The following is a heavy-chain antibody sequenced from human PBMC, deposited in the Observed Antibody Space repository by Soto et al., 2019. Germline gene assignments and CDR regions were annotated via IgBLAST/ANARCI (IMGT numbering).Heavy chain of an antibody. CDR3: ARAAVKLGATLFDS. Sequence: ETLSLTGAVSGGSLRGHYWSWIRQSPEKGLEWIGEINHSGFTNYNPTLKSRVTISRDASKNQFSLRLSSMTAADSAVYFCARAAVKLGATLFDSWGQGTLVTVYS. CDR1: GGSLRGHY. V-gene: IGHV4-34*01. J-gene: IGHJ4*02. D-gene: IGHD1-26*01. CDR2: INHSGFT.